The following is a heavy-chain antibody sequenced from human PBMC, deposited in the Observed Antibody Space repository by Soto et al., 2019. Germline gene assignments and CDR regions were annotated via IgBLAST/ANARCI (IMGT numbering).Heavy chain of an antibody. CDR1: GFSFSDNS. CDR2: ISFSGDGT. CDR3: ARENGHPGHNYAMDV. J-gene: IGHJ6*02. V-gene: IGHV3-11*01. D-gene: IGHD2-8*01. Sequence: QEQLVESGGGLVKPGGSLRLSCVASGFSFSDNSMSWIRQAPGKGLEWVSYISFSGDGTRYSDSVEGRFTVSRDNAKKSLYLQMNSLRVEDTAVYYCARENGHPGHNYAMDVWGQGTTVTVSS.